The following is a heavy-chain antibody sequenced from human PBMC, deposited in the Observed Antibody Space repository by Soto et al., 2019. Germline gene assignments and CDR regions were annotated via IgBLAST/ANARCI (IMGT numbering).Heavy chain of an antibody. V-gene: IGHV2-5*02. CDR2: IYRDADK. D-gene: IGHD6-13*01. J-gene: IGHJ4*02. CDR1: GFSLTTSGVG. Sequence: QITLKASGPTLVEPTQTLTLTCTFSGFSLTTSGVGVGWIRKPPGKALELLDLIYRDADKRYRPSLKSRLTITNNTSKSQFVLTLTNMDPVDTATYYCAHSRLEAAGLFHYWGQGTLVTVSS. CDR3: AHSRLEAAGLFHY.